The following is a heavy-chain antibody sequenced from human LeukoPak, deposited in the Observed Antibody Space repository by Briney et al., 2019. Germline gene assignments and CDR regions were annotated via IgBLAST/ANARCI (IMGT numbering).Heavy chain of an antibody. CDR3: ARAKWQLPDY. CDR2: IYYSGST. Sequence: SEALSLTCTVSGGSISSYYWSWIRQPPGKGLEWIGYIYYSGSTNYNPSLKSGVTISVDTSKNQFSLKLSSVTAADTAVYYCARAKWQLPDYWGQGTLVTVSS. V-gene: IGHV4-59*01. J-gene: IGHJ4*02. D-gene: IGHD2-15*01. CDR1: GGSISSYY.